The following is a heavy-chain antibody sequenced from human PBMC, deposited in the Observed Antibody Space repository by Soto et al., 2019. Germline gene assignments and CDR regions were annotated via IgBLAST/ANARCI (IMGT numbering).Heavy chain of an antibody. CDR3: ARMNQLAPKRNAFDI. J-gene: IGHJ3*02. CDR2: IHYSGNT. CDR1: GGSISSYF. Sequence: QVQLQESGPGLVKPSETLSLTCTVSGGSISSYFWTWIRQSPGKGLQWIGYIHYSGNTNYNPSLKSRVTMSVDPSKNQFSLRLTSVTAADTAVYYCARMNQLAPKRNAFDIWGQGTLVTVSS. V-gene: IGHV4-59*01. D-gene: IGHD1-1*01.